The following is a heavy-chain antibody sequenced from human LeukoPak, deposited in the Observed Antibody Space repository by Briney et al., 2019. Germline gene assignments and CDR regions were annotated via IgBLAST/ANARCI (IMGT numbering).Heavy chain of an antibody. CDR2: FDPEDGET. J-gene: IGHJ2*01. CDR3: ATSKYYYDSSGYRQIWANWYFDL. D-gene: IGHD3-22*01. V-gene: IGHV1-24*01. CDR1: GYSFTGYY. Sequence: ASVKVSCKASGYSFTGYYMHWVRQAPGKGLEWMGGFDPEDGETIYAQKFQGRVTMTEDTSTDTAYMELSSLRSEDTAVYYCATSKYYYDSSGYRQIWANWYFDLWGRGTLVTVSS.